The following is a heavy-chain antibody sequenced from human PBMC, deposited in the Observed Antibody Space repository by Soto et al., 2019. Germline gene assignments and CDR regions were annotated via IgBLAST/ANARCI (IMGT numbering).Heavy chain of an antibody. J-gene: IGHJ4*02. V-gene: IGHV4-59*08. CDR1: GGSISSYY. Sequence: SETLSLTCTVSGGSISSYYWSWIRQPPGKGLEWIGYIYYSGSTNYNPSLKSRVTISVDTSKNQFSLKLSSVTAADTAVYYCARHWKARFDYWGQGTLVTVSS. CDR2: IYYSGST. D-gene: IGHD6-6*01. CDR3: ARHWKARFDY.